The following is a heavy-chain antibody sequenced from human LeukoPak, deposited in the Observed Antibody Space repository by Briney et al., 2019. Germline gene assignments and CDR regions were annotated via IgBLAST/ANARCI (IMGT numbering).Heavy chain of an antibody. CDR1: GFTFSSYG. V-gene: IGHV3-30*02. J-gene: IGHJ6*03. CDR3: ARRVVVVPAAMRGIYYYYYYMDV. CDR2: IRYDGSNK. D-gene: IGHD2-2*01. Sequence: PGGSLRLSCAASGFTFSSYGMHWVRQAPGKGLEWVAFIRYDGSNKYYADSVKGRFTIFRDNSKNTLYLQMNSLRAEDTAVYYCARRVVVVPAAMRGIYYYYYYMDVWGKGTTVTISS.